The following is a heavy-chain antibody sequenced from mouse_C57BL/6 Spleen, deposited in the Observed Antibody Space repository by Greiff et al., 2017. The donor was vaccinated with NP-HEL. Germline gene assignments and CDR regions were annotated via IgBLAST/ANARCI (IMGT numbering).Heavy chain of an antibody. V-gene: IGHV1-76*01. Sequence: VQLQESGAELVRPGASVKLSCKASGYTFTDYYINWVKPRPGQGLEWIARIYPGSGNTYYNEKFKGKATLTAEKSSSTAYMQLSSLTSEDSAVYFCARKGGYYEDFDVWGTGTTVTVSS. CDR1: GYTFTDYY. J-gene: IGHJ1*03. CDR2: IYPGSGNT. CDR3: ARKGGYYEDFDV. D-gene: IGHD2-3*01.